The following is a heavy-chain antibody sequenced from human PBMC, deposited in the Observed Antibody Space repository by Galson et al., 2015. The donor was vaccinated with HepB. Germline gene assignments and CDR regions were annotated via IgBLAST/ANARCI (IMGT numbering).Heavy chain of an antibody. V-gene: IGHV3-23*01. CDR1: GFTFSSYA. D-gene: IGHD4-17*01. J-gene: IGHJ6*02. CDR2: ISGSGGST. Sequence: SLRLSCAASGFTFSSYAMSWVRQAPGKGLEWVSAISGSGGSTYYADSVKGRFTISRDNSKNTLYLQMNSLRAEDTAVYYCANPAFLRHYGMDVWGQGTTVTVSS. CDR3: ANPAFLRHYGMDV.